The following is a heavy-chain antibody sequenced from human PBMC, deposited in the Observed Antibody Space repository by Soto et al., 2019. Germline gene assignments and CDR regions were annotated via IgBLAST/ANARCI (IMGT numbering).Heavy chain of an antibody. Sequence: ASVKVSCKASGYTFTSYYMHWVRQAPGQGLEWMGIINPSGGSTSYAQKFQGRVTMTRDTSTSTVYMELSSLRSEDTAVYYCARGGGGSRSRELKPYWGQGSLVTVYS. D-gene: IGHD2-15*01. CDR3: ARGGGGSRSRELKPY. CDR1: GYTFTSYY. V-gene: IGHV1-46*01. CDR2: INPSGGST. J-gene: IGHJ4*02.